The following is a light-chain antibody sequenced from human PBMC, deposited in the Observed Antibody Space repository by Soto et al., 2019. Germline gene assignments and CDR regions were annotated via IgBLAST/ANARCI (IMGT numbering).Light chain of an antibody. V-gene: IGKV1-27*01. J-gene: IGKJ1*01. CDR2: DAS. CDR1: QDINNY. CDR3: QKYRSVTPWT. Sequence: DIQMTQSPSSLSGSVVDRVTIAFLASQDINNYLAWYQQKPGKVPKLLIYDASTLHSGVSSRFSGSGSGTDFTLTISNLQPEDVATYYCQKYRSVTPWTFGQGTKVDIK.